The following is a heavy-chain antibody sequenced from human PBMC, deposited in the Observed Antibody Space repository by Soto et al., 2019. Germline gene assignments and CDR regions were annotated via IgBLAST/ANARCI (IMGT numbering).Heavy chain of an antibody. V-gene: IGHV4-30-4*01. D-gene: IGHD3-22*01. Sequence: PSETLSLTCTVSGGSISSGDYYWSWIRQPPGKGLEWIGYIYYSGSTYYNPSLKSRVTISVDTSKNQFSLKLSSVTAADTAVYYCAREFNYYDSSPKGKWFDPWGQGTLVTVSS. CDR2: IYYSGST. CDR1: GGSISSGDYY. J-gene: IGHJ5*02. CDR3: AREFNYYDSSPKGKWFDP.